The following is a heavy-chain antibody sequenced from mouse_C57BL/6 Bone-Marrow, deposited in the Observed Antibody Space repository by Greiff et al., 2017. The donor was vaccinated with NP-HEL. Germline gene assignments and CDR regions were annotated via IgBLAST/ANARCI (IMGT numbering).Heavy chain of an antibody. Sequence: QVQLQQSGAELAKPGASMKLSCKASGYTFTSYWMHWVKQRPGQGLEWIGFINPSSGYTKYNQKFKDKATLTADKSSSTAYMQLSSLTYEDSAVYYCARRYLYYYGSSSYYAMDYWGQGTSVTVSS. CDR2: INPSSGYT. CDR3: ARRYLYYYGSSSYYAMDY. D-gene: IGHD1-1*01. V-gene: IGHV1-7*01. J-gene: IGHJ4*01. CDR1: GYTFTSYW.